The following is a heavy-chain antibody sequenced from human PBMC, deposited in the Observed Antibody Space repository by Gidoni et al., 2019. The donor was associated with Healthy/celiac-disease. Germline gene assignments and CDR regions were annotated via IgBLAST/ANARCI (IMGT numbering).Heavy chain of an antibody. CDR2: IYYSGST. D-gene: IGHD3-10*01. J-gene: IGHJ3*02. Sequence: QVQLQESGPGLVKPSETLSLTCTVSGGSISSYYWSWIRQPPGKGLEWIGYIYYSGSTNYNPSLKSRVTISVDTSKNQFSLKLSSVTAADTAVYYCARVNYYGSERRNFDIWGQGTMVTVSS. V-gene: IGHV4-59*01. CDR3: ARVNYYGSERRNFDI. CDR1: GGSISSYY.